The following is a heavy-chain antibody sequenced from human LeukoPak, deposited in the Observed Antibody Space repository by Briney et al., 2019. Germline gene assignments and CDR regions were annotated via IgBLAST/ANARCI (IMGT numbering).Heavy chain of an antibody. CDR3: ASIPSVGTVGKEVGL. Sequence: PGGSLRLSCAASGFIFDDYGMSWVRQAPGKGLEWVSGINWNGGSTGYADSVKGRFTISRDNAKNSLYLQMNSLRAEDTALYYCASIPSVGTVGKEVGLWGQGTLVTVSS. V-gene: IGHV3-20*04. CDR1: GFIFDDYG. D-gene: IGHD1-26*01. J-gene: IGHJ4*02. CDR2: INWNGGST.